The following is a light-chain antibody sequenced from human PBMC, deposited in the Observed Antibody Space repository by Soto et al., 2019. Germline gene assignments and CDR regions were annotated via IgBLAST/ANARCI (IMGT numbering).Light chain of an antibody. J-gene: IGKJ5*01. CDR3: QHAKSFPVT. CDR2: GAS. V-gene: IGKV3-20*01. CDR1: QSVGNSH. Sequence: ELELPQSPGTLFLSPGERATLSCRASQSVGNSHVAWYQQRRGLPPRLLIYGASNRATGIPDRFSGSGSGTDFTLTITSLQSEDVATYYCQHAKSFPVTFGQGTRLEIK.